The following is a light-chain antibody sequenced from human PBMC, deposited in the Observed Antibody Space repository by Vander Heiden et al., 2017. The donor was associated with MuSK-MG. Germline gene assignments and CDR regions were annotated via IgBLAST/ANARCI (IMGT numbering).Light chain of an antibody. V-gene: IGKV1-33*01. CDR3: QQYQNYPLT. J-gene: IGKJ4*02. CDR2: DAS. Sequence: DIQMTQSPSSLSASVGDRVTFTCQASQDIYKYVNWFQQRPGKAPKLLIFDASNLEEGVPSRFSGGGSGTRFVVTINSLQPEDIATYYCQQYQNYPLTLGGGTRVEIK. CDR1: QDIYKY.